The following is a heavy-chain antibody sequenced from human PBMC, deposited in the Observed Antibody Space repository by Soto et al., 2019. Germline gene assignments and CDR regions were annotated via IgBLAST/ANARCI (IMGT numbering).Heavy chain of an antibody. Sequence: GGSLRLSCAASGFTFDDYAMHWFRQAPGKGLEWVSGISWNSGSIGYADSVKGRFTISRDNAKNSLYLQMNSLRAEDTALYYCAISGIAAAGTFDYWGQGTLVTVS. V-gene: IGHV3-9*01. D-gene: IGHD6-13*01. J-gene: IGHJ4*02. CDR3: AISGIAAAGTFDY. CDR1: GFTFDDYA. CDR2: ISWNSGSI.